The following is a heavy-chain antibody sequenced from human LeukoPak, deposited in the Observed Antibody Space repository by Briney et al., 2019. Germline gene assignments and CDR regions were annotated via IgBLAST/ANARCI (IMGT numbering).Heavy chain of an antibody. V-gene: IGHV3-72*01. Sequence: GGSLRLSCTASGVSLSEFFMDWVREAPGKGLKSLSRVRHKFRSDGAEYAASVKGRFTISRDESLNSVFLQMSTLRTEETAVYYCARGESGRGKEYYYGADVWGQGTTVTVSS. J-gene: IGHJ6*02. CDR2: VRHKFRSDGA. CDR1: GVSLSEFF. CDR3: ARGESGRGKEYYYGADV.